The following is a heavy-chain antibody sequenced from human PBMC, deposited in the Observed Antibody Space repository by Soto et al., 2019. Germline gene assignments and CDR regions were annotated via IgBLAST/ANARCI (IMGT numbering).Heavy chain of an antibody. Sequence: SETLSLTCTVSGGSISSSSYYWGWIRQPPGKGLEWIGSIYYSGSTYYNPSLKSRVTISVDTSQNQFSLKLSSVTAADTAVYYCAGELRVPPGYSGGDYAFDIWGQGTMVTVSS. J-gene: IGHJ3*02. CDR1: GGSISSSSYY. CDR2: IYYSGST. D-gene: IGHD1-26*01. CDR3: AGELRVPPGYSGGDYAFDI. V-gene: IGHV4-39*07.